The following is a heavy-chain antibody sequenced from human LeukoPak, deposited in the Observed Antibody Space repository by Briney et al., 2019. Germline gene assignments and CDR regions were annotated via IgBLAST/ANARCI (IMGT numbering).Heavy chain of an antibody. CDR2: ISSSCSTI. J-gene: IGHJ4*02. D-gene: IGHD6-6*01. Sequence: GGSLRLSCAASGFTFSNYSMNWVRQAPGKGLEWVSYISSSCSTIYYADSVKGRFTISRDNAKSSLYLQMNSLRAEDTAVYYCARDVPYSSSFDYWGQGTLVTVSS. CDR3: ARDVPYSSSFDY. CDR1: GFTFSNYS. V-gene: IGHV3-48*04.